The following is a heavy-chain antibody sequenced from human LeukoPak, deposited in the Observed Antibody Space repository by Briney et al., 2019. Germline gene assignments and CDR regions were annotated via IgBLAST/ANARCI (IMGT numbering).Heavy chain of an antibody. CDR2: INPSGGST. CDR3: AGPWFDP. J-gene: IGHJ5*02. CDR1: GSPFTSYY. V-gene: IGHV1-46*01. Sequence: VASVKVSCKASGSPFTSYYMHWVRQAPGRGLEWMGIINPSGGSTSYAQKFQGRVTMTRDTSTSTVYMELSSLRSEDTAVYYCAGPWFDPWGQGTLVTVSS.